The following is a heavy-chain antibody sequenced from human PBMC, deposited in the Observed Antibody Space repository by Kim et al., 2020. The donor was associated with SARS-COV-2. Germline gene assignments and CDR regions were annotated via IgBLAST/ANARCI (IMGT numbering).Heavy chain of an antibody. D-gene: IGHD3-3*01. V-gene: IGHV3-7*01. CDR3: ARQARSVDY. CDR2: INSDGSDK. CDR1: GFTFSNHC. J-gene: IGHJ4*02. Sequence: GGSLRLSCAASGFTFSNHCMTWVRQAPGKGLEWVANINSDGSDKYYVDSVKGRFTISRDNAKNSLYLQMSSLRAEDTAVYYCARQARSVDYWGQGTRVTVSS.